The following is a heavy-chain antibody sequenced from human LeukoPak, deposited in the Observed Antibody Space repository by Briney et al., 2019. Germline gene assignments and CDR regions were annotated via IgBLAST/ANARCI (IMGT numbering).Heavy chain of an antibody. Sequence: ASVKVSCKASGYIFTGYYIHWVRQAPGQGLEWMGWINPNSGGTNYAQKFQGRVTMTRDTSISTAYMELSRLGSDDTAVYYCATFAGEHQAPFDYWGQGTLVTVSS. D-gene: IGHD1-26*01. V-gene: IGHV1-2*02. J-gene: IGHJ4*02. CDR1: GYIFTGYY. CDR3: ATFAGEHQAPFDY. CDR2: INPNSGGT.